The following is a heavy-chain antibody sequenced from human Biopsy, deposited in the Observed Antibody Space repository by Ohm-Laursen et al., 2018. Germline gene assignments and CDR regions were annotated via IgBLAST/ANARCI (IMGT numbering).Heavy chain of an antibody. CDR2: IIPIFQTT. D-gene: IGHD3-10*01. V-gene: IGHV1-69*06. J-gene: IGHJ5*02. Sequence: SSVKVSCKVIGGTFSASGISWVRLAPGHGLEFVGGIIPIFQTTHYAQSFQGRVTIVADKSTSAAYMELSSLRSDDTAIYYCATVRGLVWFGELIAWGQGTLVTVSS. CDR1: GGTFSASG. CDR3: ATVRGLVWFGELIA.